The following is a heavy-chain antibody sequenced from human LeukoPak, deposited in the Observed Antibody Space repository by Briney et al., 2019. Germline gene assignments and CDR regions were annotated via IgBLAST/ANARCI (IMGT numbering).Heavy chain of an antibody. CDR1: GFTFNSYS. CDR2: ISSGSSYI. D-gene: IGHD1-26*01. CDR3: ARQVGVDDAFDI. V-gene: IGHV3-21*01. Sequence: GGSLRLSCAASGFTFNSYSMNWVRQAPGKGLEWVSSISSGSSYIFYADSVKGRFTISRDNAKNSLYLQMISLRAEDTAVYYCARQVGVDDAFDIWGQGTMVTISS. J-gene: IGHJ3*02.